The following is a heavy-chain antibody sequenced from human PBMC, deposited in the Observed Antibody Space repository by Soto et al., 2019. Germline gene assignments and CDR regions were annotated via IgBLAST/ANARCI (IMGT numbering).Heavy chain of an antibody. CDR3: AKSNYDFWRGAFYY. Sequence: EVQLLESGGGLVQPGGSLRLSCAASGFTFSSYAMSWVRQAPGQGLEWVSAISGRGGSTYYADSVKGRFTISRDNSKNTLYLQMNSLRAEDTAVYYCAKSNYDFWRGAFYYWGQGTLVTVSS. CDR1: GFTFSSYA. J-gene: IGHJ4*02. D-gene: IGHD3-3*01. V-gene: IGHV3-23*01. CDR2: ISGRGGST.